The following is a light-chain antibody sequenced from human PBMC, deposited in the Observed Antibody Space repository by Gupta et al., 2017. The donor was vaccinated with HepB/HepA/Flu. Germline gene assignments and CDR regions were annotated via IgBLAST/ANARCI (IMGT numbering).Light chain of an antibody. CDR3: SSYTSSSTPEV. J-gene: IGLJ3*02. CDR1: SSDVGGYNY. V-gene: IGLV2-14*01. Sequence: QSALTQPASVSGSPGQSITISCTGTSSDVGGYNYVSWYQQHPGKAPNLMIYDVSNRPSGVSNRFSGSKSGNTASLTISGLQAEDEADYYCSSYTSSSTPEVFGGGTKLTVL. CDR2: DVS.